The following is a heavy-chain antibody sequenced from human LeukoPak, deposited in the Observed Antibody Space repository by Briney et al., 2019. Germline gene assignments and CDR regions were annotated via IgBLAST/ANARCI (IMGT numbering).Heavy chain of an antibody. Sequence: ASVKVSCKASGYTFSSYGITWVRQAPGQGLEWMGWISAYNGNTNYAQRLQGRVTMTTDTSTSTAYMELRNLRSDDTAVYYCARVRYCSSTSCYRDNENWFDPWGQGTLVTVSS. J-gene: IGHJ5*02. CDR3: ARVRYCSSTSCYRDNENWFDP. CDR2: ISAYNGNT. CDR1: GYTFSSYG. D-gene: IGHD2-2*02. V-gene: IGHV1-18*01.